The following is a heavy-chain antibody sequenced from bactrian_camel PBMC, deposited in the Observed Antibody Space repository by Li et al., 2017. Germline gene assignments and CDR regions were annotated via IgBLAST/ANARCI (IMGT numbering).Heavy chain of an antibody. CDR1: GFIFAAHA. CDR3: ARGPENLWEYGY. CDR2: ISASGDST. J-gene: IGHJ4*01. Sequence: DVQLVESGGGLVQPGGSLILSCAASGFIFAAHAVSWVRQAPGKGLEWVSAISASGDSTYYADSVKGRFTVSRDNAKNTLYLQMNSLKTEDTAVYYCARGPENLWEYGYWGQGTQVTVSS. V-gene: IGHV3S31*01.